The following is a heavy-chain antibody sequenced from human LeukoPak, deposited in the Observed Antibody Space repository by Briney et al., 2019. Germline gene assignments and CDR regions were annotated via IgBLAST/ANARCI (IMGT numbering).Heavy chain of an antibody. CDR3: ARGHTPPAYSSGWYGYYYYGMDV. CDR2: INHSGST. CDR1: GGSISSYY. J-gene: IGHJ6*02. D-gene: IGHD6-19*01. V-gene: IGHV4-34*01. Sequence: SETLSLTCTVSGGSISSYYWSWIRQPPGKGLEWIGEINHSGSTNYNPSLKSRVTISVDTSKNQFSLKLSSVTAADTAVYYCARGHTPPAYSSGWYGYYYYGMDVWGQGTTVTVSS.